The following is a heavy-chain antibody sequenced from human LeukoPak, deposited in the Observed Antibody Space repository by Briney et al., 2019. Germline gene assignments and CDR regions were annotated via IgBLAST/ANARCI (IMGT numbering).Heavy chain of an antibody. Sequence: SQTLSLTCAVSGGSISSGGYSWSWIRQPPGKGLDWIGYIYHSGGTYYNPSLKSRVTISVDRSKNQFSLKLNSVTAADTAVYYCARGRYRYCSSTSCLNWFDPWGQGTLVTVSS. J-gene: IGHJ5*02. CDR2: IYHSGGT. CDR1: GGSISSGGYS. D-gene: IGHD2-2*01. CDR3: ARGRYRYCSSTSCLNWFDP. V-gene: IGHV4-30-2*01.